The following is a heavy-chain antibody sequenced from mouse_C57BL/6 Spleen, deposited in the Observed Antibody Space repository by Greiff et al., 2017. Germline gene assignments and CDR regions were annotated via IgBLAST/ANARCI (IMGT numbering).Heavy chain of an antibody. CDR1: GFTFSSYG. V-gene: IGHV5-6*01. D-gene: IGHD2-5*01. Sequence: EVQVVESGGDLVKPGGSLKLSCAASGFTFSSYGMSWVRQTPDKRLEWVATISSGGSYTYYPDSVKGRFTISRDNAKNTLYLQMSSLKSEDTAMYYCASDYSNYPPGFAYWGQGTLVTVSA. CDR3: ASDYSNYPPGFAY. J-gene: IGHJ3*01. CDR2: ISSGGSYT.